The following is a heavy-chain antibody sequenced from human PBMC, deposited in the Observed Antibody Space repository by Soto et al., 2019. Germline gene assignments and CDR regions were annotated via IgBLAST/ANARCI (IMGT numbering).Heavy chain of an antibody. D-gene: IGHD2-2*01. J-gene: IGHJ6*02. Sequence: QVQLQESGPGLVKPSQTLSLTCTVSGGSISSGGYYWSWIRQHPGKGLEWMGYIYYSGSTYYNPYLKSRVTVSVDSSKNQFSLKLSSVTAADTAVYYCAREAYCSSTSCYEKDYYYYGMDVWGQGTTVTVSS. CDR1: GGSISSGGYY. CDR3: AREAYCSSTSCYEKDYYYYGMDV. V-gene: IGHV4-31*03. CDR2: IYYSGST.